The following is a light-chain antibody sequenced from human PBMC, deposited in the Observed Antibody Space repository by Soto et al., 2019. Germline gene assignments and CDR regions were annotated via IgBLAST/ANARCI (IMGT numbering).Light chain of an antibody. CDR2: DVT. CDR3: SSYTTRNTEV. V-gene: IGLV2-14*03. CDR1: SRDVGAFNY. J-gene: IGLJ1*01. Sequence: QSLVTQPASVSGSPGQSISISCFGTSRDVGAFNYVSWYQHHPGKAPQLIIYDVTSRPSGVSNRFSASKSGNTASLTISGLQAEDEADYYCSSYTTRNTEVFGTGTKVTVL.